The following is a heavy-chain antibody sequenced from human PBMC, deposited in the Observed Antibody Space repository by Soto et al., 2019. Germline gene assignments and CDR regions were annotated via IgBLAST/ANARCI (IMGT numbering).Heavy chain of an antibody. CDR3: ATAGYDFWSGYLPYDY. CDR1: GGSISSYY. J-gene: IGHJ4*02. Sequence: PSETLSLTCTVSGGSISSYYWSWIRQPPGKGLEWIGYIYYSGSTNYNPSLKSRVTISVDTSKNQFSLKLSSVTAADTAVYYCATAGYDFWSGYLPYDYWVQGTLVTIAS. V-gene: IGHV4-59*01. CDR2: IYYSGST. D-gene: IGHD3-3*01.